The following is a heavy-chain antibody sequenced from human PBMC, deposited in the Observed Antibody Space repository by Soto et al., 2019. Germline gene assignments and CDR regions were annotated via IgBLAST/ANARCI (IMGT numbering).Heavy chain of an antibody. Sequence: GASVKVSCKASGYTFTGYYMHWVRQAPGQGLEWMGWINPISGGTNYAQKFQGRVTMTRDTSISTAYMELSRLRSEDTAAYHSATLTGIAAADDALDIWGQGTMVTVSS. CDR2: INPISGGT. CDR3: ATLTGIAAADDALDI. D-gene: IGHD6-25*01. J-gene: IGHJ3*02. V-gene: IGHV1-2*02. CDR1: GYTFTGYY.